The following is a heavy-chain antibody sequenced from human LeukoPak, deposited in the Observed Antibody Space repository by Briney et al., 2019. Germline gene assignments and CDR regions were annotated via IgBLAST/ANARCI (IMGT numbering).Heavy chain of an antibody. V-gene: IGHV3-66*01. CDR2: IYRDGST. Sequence: PGGSLRLSCAASGFTVNSNYMSWVRQAPGKGLEGVSVIYRDGSTYYADSVKGRFTIPRDNSKNTLYVQMNSLRADDTAVYYCARGIMGATSFDYWGQGTLVTVSS. D-gene: IGHD1-26*01. CDR1: GFTVNSNY. CDR3: ARGIMGATSFDY. J-gene: IGHJ4*02.